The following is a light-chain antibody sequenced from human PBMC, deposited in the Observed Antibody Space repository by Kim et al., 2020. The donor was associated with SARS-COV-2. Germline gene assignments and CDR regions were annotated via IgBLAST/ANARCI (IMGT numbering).Light chain of an antibody. J-gene: IGLJ1*01. CDR1: KLGDKY. Sequence: VSPGQTASFTCAGDKLGDKYACWYQQKPGQSPVLVIYQDSKRPSGIPERFSGSNSGNTATLTISGTQAMDEADYYCQAWDSRTACVFGTGTKVTVL. V-gene: IGLV3-1*01. CDR3: QAWDSRTACV. CDR2: QDS.